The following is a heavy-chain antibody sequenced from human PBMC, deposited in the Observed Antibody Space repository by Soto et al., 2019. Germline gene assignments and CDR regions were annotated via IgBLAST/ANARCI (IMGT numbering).Heavy chain of an antibody. CDR3: ARASGIAAAGDYYYGMDV. CDR2: IIPIFGTA. D-gene: IGHD6-13*01. Sequence: QVQLVQSGAEVKRPGSSVKVSCKASGGTFSSYAISWVRQAPGQGLEWMGGIIPIFGTANYAQKFQGRVTITADESTSTAYMELSSLRSEDTAVYYCARASGIAAAGDYYYGMDVWGQGTTVTVSS. V-gene: IGHV1-69*01. J-gene: IGHJ6*02. CDR1: GGTFSSYA.